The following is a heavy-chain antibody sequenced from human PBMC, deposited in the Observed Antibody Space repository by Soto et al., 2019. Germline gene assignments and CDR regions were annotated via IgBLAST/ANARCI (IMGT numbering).Heavy chain of an antibody. CDR2: ISSSGSTI. V-gene: IGHV3-11*01. CDR3: ARDRIVAAAGTEFCDY. CDR1: GFTFSDYY. D-gene: IGHD6-13*01. J-gene: IGHJ4*02. Sequence: GGSLRLSCAASGFTFSDYYMSWIRQAPGKGLEWVSYISSSGSTIYYADSVKGRFTISRDNAKNSLYLQMNSLRAEDTAVYYCARDRIVAAAGTEFCDYWGQGTLVTVSS.